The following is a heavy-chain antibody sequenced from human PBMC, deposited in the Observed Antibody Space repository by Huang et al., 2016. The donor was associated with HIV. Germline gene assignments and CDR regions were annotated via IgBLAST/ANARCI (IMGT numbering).Heavy chain of an antibody. J-gene: IGHJ3*02. CDR3: ARAKDTWDAYDI. D-gene: IGHD5-18*01. CDR1: GFPFTTHT. Sequence: QVQLVESGGGVVQPGRSMRLSCAASGFPFTTHTMHWVRQAPGKGLVWGAVISNDGSNNYYADAVKGLFTISRDSSKSPLFLHMASLRTEDTAVYYCARAKDTWDAYDIWGQGTMVIVSS. V-gene: IGHV3-30-3*01. CDR2: ISNDGSNN.